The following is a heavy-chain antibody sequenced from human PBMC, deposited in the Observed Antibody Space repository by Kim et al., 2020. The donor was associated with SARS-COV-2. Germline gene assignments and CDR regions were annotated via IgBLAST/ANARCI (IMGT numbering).Heavy chain of an antibody. J-gene: IGHJ6*02. Sequence: SLRLSCAASGFTFDDYAMHWVRQAPGKGLEWVSGISWNSGSIGYADSVKGRFTISRDNAKNSLYLQMNSLRAEDTALYYCAKDFSPWSGGMDVWGQGTTVTVSS. CDR1: GFTFDDYA. CDR2: ISWNSGSI. CDR3: AKDFSPWSGGMDV. V-gene: IGHV3-9*01. D-gene: IGHD2-8*02.